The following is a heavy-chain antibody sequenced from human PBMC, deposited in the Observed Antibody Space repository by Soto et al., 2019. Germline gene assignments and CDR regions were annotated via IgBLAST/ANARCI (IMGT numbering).Heavy chain of an antibody. CDR3: ARDGSGTYHNYYGMDV. J-gene: IGHJ6*02. Sequence: PGGSLRLSCAASGFTFSTYSMNWVRQAPGKGLEWVSSISSSSSYIYYADSVKGRFTISRDNAKNSLYLQMNSLRAEDTAVYYCARDGSGTYHNYYGMDVWGQGTTVPVSS. CDR1: GFTFSTYS. D-gene: IGHD3-10*01. V-gene: IGHV3-21*01. CDR2: ISSSSSYI.